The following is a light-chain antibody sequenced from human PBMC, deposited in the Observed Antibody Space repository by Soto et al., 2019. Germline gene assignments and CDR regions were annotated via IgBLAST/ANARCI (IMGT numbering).Light chain of an antibody. CDR1: ECVSSN. CDR2: CAS. CDR3: QQYNNWPPLT. V-gene: IGKV3-15*01. J-gene: IGKJ4*01. Sequence: PGETATLSSSASECVSSNQPRYLQKPGHAPRLLLYCASTRAPGIPARFSGSGVGTEFTLTISSLQSQDFAVYYCQQYNNWPPLTFGGGTKVDIK.